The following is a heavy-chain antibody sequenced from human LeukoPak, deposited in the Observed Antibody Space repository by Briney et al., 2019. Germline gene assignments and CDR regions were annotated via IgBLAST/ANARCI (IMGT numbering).Heavy chain of an antibody. CDR3: AKEPYDSSGYYYEYYYGMDV. Sequence: GGSLRLSCAASGFTFSSYAMSWVRQAPGKGLEWVSAISVRGGSTYYADSVKGRFTISRDNSKNTLYLQMNSLRAEDTAVYYCAKEPYDSSGYYYEYYYGMDVWGQGTTVTVSS. CDR2: ISVRGGST. J-gene: IGHJ6*02. V-gene: IGHV3-23*01. CDR1: GFTFSSYA. D-gene: IGHD3-22*01.